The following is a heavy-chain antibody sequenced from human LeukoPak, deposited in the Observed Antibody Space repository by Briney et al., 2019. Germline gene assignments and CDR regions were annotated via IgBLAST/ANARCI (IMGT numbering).Heavy chain of an antibody. CDR3: AREYSYDDGQEIEDY. V-gene: IGHV3-30-3*01. Sequence: QPGRSLRLSCAASGFTFSSYAMHWVRQAPGKGLEWVAAISYDGSNKYYADSVKGRFTISRDNSKNTLYLQMNSLRAEDTAVYYCAREYSYDDGQEIEDYWGQGTLVTVSS. D-gene: IGHD5-18*01. CDR1: GFTFSSYA. CDR2: ISYDGSNK. J-gene: IGHJ4*02.